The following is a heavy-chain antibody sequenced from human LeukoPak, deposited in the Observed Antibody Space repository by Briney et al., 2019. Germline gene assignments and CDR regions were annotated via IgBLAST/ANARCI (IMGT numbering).Heavy chain of an antibody. D-gene: IGHD3-10*01. CDR1: GYTFTSYY. J-gene: IGHJ4*02. CDR3: ARMEEGYGSGIH. Sequence: ASVKVSCKASGYTFTSYYMHWVRQAPGQGLEWMGIINPSGGSTSYAQKFQGRVTMTRNTSISTAYMELSSLRSEDTAVYYCARMEEGYGSGIHWGQGTLVTVSS. CDR2: INPSGGST. V-gene: IGHV1-46*01.